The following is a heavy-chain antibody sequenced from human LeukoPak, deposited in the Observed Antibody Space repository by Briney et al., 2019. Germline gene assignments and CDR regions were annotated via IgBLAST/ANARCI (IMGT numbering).Heavy chain of an antibody. Sequence: SETLSLTCTVSGDSIGSSSYYWVWIRQPPGKGLEWIGTIYNSGTAYYTPSLKSRVTISVGTSKNQVSLKLSSVTAADTAVYICAGHQSGTMYASWGQGTLVTVSS. D-gene: IGHD1-7*01. V-gene: IGHV4-39*01. CDR1: GDSIGSSSYY. J-gene: IGHJ5*02. CDR3: AGHQSGTMYAS. CDR2: IYNSGTA.